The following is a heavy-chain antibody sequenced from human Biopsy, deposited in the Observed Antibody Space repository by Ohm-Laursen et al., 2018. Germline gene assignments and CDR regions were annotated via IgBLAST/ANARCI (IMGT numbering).Heavy chain of an antibody. CDR3: ARTPILIVSAGLVYRHRRHLQGMDV. V-gene: IGHV2-70*11. Sequence: TQTLTLTFSFSGFSLSARGMCVSWIRQAPGEALEWLARVDWDDYKDYSASLQTKLSISKDTSNDQVVLTVNNVDPADTATYYCARTPILIVSAGLVYRHRRHLQGMDVWGQGIAVTVS. J-gene: IGHJ6*02. D-gene: IGHD6-13*01. CDR1: GFSLSARGMC. CDR2: VDWDDYK.